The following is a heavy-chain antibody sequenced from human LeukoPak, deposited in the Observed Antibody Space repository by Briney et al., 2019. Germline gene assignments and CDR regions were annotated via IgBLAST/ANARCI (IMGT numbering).Heavy chain of an antibody. D-gene: IGHD3-22*01. V-gene: IGHV3-30-3*01. CDR2: ITCDGSNK. CDR3: ARVDPPGRDSSGYYPDY. CDR1: GFTFSSYD. J-gene: IGHJ4*02. Sequence: GVPLTLSCAASGFTFSSYDMHWLRQAPGKGLEWVTDITCDGSNKYYADPVKGRFTISRDNSKNTLYLQMNSLRAEDTAVYYCARVDPPGRDSSGYYPDYWGQGTLVTVSS.